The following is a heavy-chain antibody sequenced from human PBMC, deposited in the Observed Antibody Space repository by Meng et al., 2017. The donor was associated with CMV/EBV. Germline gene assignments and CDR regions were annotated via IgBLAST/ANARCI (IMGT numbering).Heavy chain of an antibody. CDR1: GYTFTSYY. J-gene: IGHJ4*02. CDR2: INPSGGST. D-gene: IGHD6-13*01. V-gene: IGHV1-46*01. CDR3: ALAEYSSSLFDY. Sequence: QVPLVQSGAERTKPGAYVKVSCKASGYTFTSYYMHWVRQAPGQGLEWMGIINPSGGSTSYAQKFQGRVTMPRDTSTSTVYMELSSLRSEATAVYYCALAEYSSSLFDYWGQGTLVTVSS.